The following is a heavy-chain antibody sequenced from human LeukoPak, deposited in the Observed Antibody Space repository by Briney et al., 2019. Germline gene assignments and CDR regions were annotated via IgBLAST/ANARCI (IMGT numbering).Heavy chain of an antibody. CDR1: GFTFKNFE. CDR2: ITSSGATT. V-gene: IGHV3-48*03. Sequence: GGSLRLSCVGTGFTFKNFEMNWVRQAPGKGLEWIPYITSSGATTYYADSVKGRFTISRDNAKNSLYLQMNSLRAEDTAFYYCATPRSITTIYWGPGTLVTVSS. D-gene: IGHD4-11*01. J-gene: IGHJ4*02. CDR3: ATPRSITTIY.